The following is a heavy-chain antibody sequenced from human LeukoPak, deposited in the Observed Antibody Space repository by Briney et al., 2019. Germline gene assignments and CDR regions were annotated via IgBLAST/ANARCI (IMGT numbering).Heavy chain of an antibody. CDR3: AKDLQVSSAYHFDY. Sequence: PGGSLRLSCAASGFTFSWYAMSWVRQAPGKGLEWVSTISGSAGSPHYADSVRGRFTIPRDNSRNTLYLQMNSLRAEDTAVYYCAKDLQVSSAYHFDYWGQGTLVSVSS. J-gene: IGHJ4*02. CDR2: ISGSAGSP. D-gene: IGHD6-19*01. CDR1: GFTFSWYA. V-gene: IGHV3-23*01.